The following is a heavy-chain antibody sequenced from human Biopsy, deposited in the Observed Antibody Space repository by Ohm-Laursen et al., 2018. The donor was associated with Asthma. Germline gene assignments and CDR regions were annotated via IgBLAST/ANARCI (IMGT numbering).Heavy chain of an antibody. CDR1: GYTFTAYY. V-gene: IGHV1-46*01. J-gene: IGHJ3*02. Sequence: GSSVKVSCKASGYTFTAYYMHWVRQAPGQGLEWMGIINPSGGSTSYAQKFQGRVTMTRDTSTSTVYMELSSLRSEDTAVYYCARDSAGDYGDYGSFAFDIWGQGTTVTVSS. CDR3: ARDSAGDYGDYGSFAFDI. D-gene: IGHD4-17*01. CDR2: INPSGGST.